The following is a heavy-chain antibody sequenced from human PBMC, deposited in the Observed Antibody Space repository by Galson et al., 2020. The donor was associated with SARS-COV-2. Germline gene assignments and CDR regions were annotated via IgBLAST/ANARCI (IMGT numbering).Heavy chain of an antibody. CDR3: AREVTTEADGDYFLYFDV. D-gene: IGHD4-17*01. V-gene: IGHV4-59*01. CDR1: GGAIGSYF. J-gene: IGHJ6*04. CDR2: ALYGGTT. Sequence: SETLSLTCTVSGGAIGSYFWTWIRQPPGKRLEWIGYALYGGTTSYNPSLRSRVTMSLDTSRSQLSLTLRSVTAADTAIYYCAREVTTEADGDYFLYFDVWGKGTTVIISS.